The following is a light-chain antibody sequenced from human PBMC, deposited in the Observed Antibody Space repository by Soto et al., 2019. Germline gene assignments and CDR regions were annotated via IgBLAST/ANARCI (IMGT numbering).Light chain of an antibody. Sequence: ETVMTQSPATLSVSPGGRATLSCRASQSISDTLAWYQQKPGQAPRFLIYDASKRATGTPARFSGSGSGTDFTLTISSLEPEDSAVYYCQQRHMWPITFGQGTRLEIK. V-gene: IGKV3-11*01. J-gene: IGKJ5*01. CDR2: DAS. CDR3: QQRHMWPIT. CDR1: QSISDT.